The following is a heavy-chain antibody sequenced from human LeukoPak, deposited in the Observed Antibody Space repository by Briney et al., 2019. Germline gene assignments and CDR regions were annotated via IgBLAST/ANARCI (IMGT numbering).Heavy chain of an antibody. CDR2: ISWNSGSI. Sequence: GGSLRLSCAASGFTFDDYAMHWVRQAPGKGLEWVSGISWNSGSIGYADSVKGRFTISRDNAKNSLYLQMNSLRVEDMALYYCAARRGAAAGTDYFDDWGQGTLVTVSS. CDR1: GFTFDDYA. CDR3: AARRGAAAGTDYFDD. V-gene: IGHV3-9*03. J-gene: IGHJ4*02. D-gene: IGHD6-13*01.